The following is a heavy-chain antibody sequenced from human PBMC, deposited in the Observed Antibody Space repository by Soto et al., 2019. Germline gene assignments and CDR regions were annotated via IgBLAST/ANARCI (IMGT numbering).Heavy chain of an antibody. J-gene: IGHJ6*02. CDR1: GFTFTDYA. Sequence: PGGSLRLSCRTSGFTFTDYAMTWVRQAPGKGLEWVTGISESGDATYYADSVKGRFAISRDNSQHTLFLQIHSLRVEDTAVYYCAKMGGPTAYFSAMDVWGQGTTVTVS. CDR3: AKMGGPTAYFSAMDV. CDR2: ISESGDAT. V-gene: IGHV3-23*01. D-gene: IGHD1-1*01.